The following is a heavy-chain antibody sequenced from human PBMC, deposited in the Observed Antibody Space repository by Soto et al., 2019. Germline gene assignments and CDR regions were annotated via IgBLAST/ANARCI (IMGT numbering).Heavy chain of an antibody. CDR3: ARSGYSYGSFDY. J-gene: IGHJ4*02. Sequence: PGGALRLSCAGSGFTVSSNSMSWVLQVPGKGLEWVSVIYSGGSTFYTDSVKGRFTISRDNSKNTLYLQINCLRAEDTAVYYCARSGYSYGSFDYWGQGTLVTVSS. CDR1: GFTVSSNS. D-gene: IGHD5-18*01. CDR2: IYSGGST. V-gene: IGHV3-66*01.